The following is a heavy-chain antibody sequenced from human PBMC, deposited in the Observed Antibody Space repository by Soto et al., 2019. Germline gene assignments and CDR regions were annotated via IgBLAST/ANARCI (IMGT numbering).Heavy chain of an antibody. D-gene: IGHD3-10*01. CDR1: GDSIGRYY. V-gene: IGHV4-59*01. CDR2: VYYTGST. Sequence: SETLSLTCSVSGDSIGRYYWSWIRQPPGKGLEWLGYVYYTGSTNYNPSLKSRVAISVDTSKSQFSLKLSSVTAADTAVYYCAREGVITYDSGCYYNAYYFDYWGQGALVTVSS. CDR3: AREGVITYDSGCYYNAYYFDY. J-gene: IGHJ4*02.